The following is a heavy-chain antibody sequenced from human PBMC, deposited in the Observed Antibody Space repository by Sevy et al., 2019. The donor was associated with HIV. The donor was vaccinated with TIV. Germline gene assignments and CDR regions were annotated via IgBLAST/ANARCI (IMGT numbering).Heavy chain of an antibody. Sequence: GGSLRLSCAASGFTFSSYSMNWVRQAPGKGLEWVSSISSSSSYIYYADSVKGRFTISRDNAKNSLYLQMNSLRAEDTAVYYCARDSDDILTGSDYWGQGTLDTVSS. J-gene: IGHJ4*02. CDR2: ISSSSSYI. D-gene: IGHD3-9*01. CDR3: ARDSDDILTGSDY. CDR1: GFTFSSYS. V-gene: IGHV3-21*01.